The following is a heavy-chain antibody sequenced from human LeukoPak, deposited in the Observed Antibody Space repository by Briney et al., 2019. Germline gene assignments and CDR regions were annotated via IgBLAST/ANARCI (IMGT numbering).Heavy chain of an antibody. CDR3: ADLGSRD. V-gene: IGHV3-7*01. CDR1: GFTFSSAW. D-gene: IGHD3-16*01. CDR2: IKDDGSDK. Sequence: GGSLRLSCAASGFTFSSAWMTWVRQAPGKGLEWVATIKDDGSDKYYVDSVKGRFTISRYNAKKSLWLQMNSLRVEDTAMYYCADLGSRDWGQGTLVTVSS. J-gene: IGHJ4*02.